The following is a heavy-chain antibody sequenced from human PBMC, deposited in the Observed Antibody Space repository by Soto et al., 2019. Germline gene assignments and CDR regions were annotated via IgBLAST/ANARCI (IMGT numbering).Heavy chain of an antibody. D-gene: IGHD4-4*01. CDR3: ARGWVTVKQKPFFGTANAEGV. CDR1: GYTFTSYD. CDR2: MNPTRGNT. V-gene: IGHV1-8*01. Sequence: QVQLVQSGAEVKKPGASVKVSCKASGYTFTSYDINWVRQATGQGLEWMGWMNPTRGNTGYAQKFQGRVTMTRNTSISTAYMELSSLRSEATAVYYCARGWVTVKQKPFFGTANAEGVWGNGTTVTVSS. J-gene: IGHJ6*04.